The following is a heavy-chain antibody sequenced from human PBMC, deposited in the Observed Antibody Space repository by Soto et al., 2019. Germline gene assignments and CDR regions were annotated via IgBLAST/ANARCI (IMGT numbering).Heavy chain of an antibody. CDR1: GYTFTSYA. D-gene: IGHD3-10*01. CDR3: ARDLRVGRSYYYYYCMDV. V-gene: IGHV1-3*01. Sequence: QVQLVQSGAEVKKPGASVKVSCKASGYTFTSYAMHWVRQAPGQRLEWMGWINAGNGNTKYSQKFQGRVTITRDTSASTAYMELSSLRSEDTAVYYCARDLRVGRSYYYYYCMDVWGQGTTVTVSS. CDR2: INAGNGNT. J-gene: IGHJ6*02.